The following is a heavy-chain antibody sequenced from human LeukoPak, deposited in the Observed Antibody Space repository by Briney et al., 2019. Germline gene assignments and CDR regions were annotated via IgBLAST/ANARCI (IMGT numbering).Heavy chain of an antibody. CDR1: GFTFSSYS. J-gene: IGHJ6*03. D-gene: IGHD3-10*01. CDR2: ISSSSSYI. V-gene: IGHV3-21*01. CDR3: AREQAGYYYHYMDV. Sequence: GGSLRLSCAASGFTFSSYSMNWVRQAPGKGPEWVSSISSSSSYIYYADSVKGRFTISRDNAKNSLYLQMNSLRAEDTAVYYCAREQAGYYYHYMDVWGKGTTVTVSS.